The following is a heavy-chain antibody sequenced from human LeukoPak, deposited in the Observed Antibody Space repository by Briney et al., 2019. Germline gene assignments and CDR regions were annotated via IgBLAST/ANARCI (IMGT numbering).Heavy chain of an antibody. D-gene: IGHD6-13*01. V-gene: IGHV3-7*01. J-gene: IGHJ5*02. CDR1: GFTFNTYS. CDR2: IKQDGSEK. CDR3: ARRGGGSSWYWFDP. Sequence: GGSLRLSCAASGFTFNTYSMSWVRQAPGKGLEWVANIKQDGSEKYYVDSVKGRFTISRDNAKDSLHLQMNSLRAEDTALYYCARRGGGSSWYWFDPWGQGTLVTVSS.